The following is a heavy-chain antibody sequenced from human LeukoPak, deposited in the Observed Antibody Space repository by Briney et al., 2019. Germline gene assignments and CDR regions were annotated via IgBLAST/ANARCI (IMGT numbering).Heavy chain of an antibody. Sequence: GGSLRLSCAASGFTVSSNYMSWVRQAPGKGLEWVSIIYTGGTTHYADSLNDRFTISRDDSINTLYLQMNSLRAEDTAVYYCARDRAVTTRYYYYGVDVWGQGITVTVSS. V-gene: IGHV3-66*01. CDR2: IYTGGTT. J-gene: IGHJ6*02. CDR3: ARDRAVTTRYYYYGVDV. CDR1: GFTVSSNY. D-gene: IGHD4-11*01.